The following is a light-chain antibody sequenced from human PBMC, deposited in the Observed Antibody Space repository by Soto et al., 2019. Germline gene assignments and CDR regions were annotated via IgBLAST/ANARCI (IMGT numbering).Light chain of an antibody. V-gene: IGKV3-20*01. J-gene: IGKJ1*01. CDR3: QKYGSLSWK. Sequence: EIVLTQSPGTLSFASGERAKLSCRASQNVDSNYLAWYPQKPGQAPRIIIFGASGRATGIPDRFSGSGSGTDFTLTISRLEPEDFAVYYCQKYGSLSWKCGQGNTGAIK. CDR1: QNVDSNY. CDR2: GAS.